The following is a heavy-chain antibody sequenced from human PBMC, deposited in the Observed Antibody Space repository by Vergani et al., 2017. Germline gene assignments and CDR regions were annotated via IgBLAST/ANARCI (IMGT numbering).Heavy chain of an antibody. CDR3: ARGLQWLPTPTNTNPAY. V-gene: IGHV1-2*02. J-gene: IGHJ4*02. D-gene: IGHD3-22*01. CDR2: INPNSGGT. CDR1: GGTFSSYA. Sequence: QVQLVQSGAEVKKPGSSVKVSCKASGGTFSSYAISWVRQAPGQGLEWMGWINPNSGGTNYAQKFQGRVTMTRDTSISTAYMELSRLRSDDTAVYYCARGLQWLPTPTNTNPAYGGQGTLVTVYS.